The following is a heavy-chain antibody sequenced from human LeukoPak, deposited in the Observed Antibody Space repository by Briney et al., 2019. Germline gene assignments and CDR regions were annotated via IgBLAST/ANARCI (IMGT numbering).Heavy chain of an antibody. V-gene: IGHV3-66*02. D-gene: IGHD5-12*01. CDR2: VSSGGTT. CDR1: GFTVSSSY. Sequence: GGSLRLSCAASGFTVSSSYMSWVRQAPGKGLEWVSLVSSGGTTYYADSVKGRFTISRDNPKNTLYLQMSSLRPEDTAVYYCARTGYSGGDSYYWGQGTLITVSS. CDR3: ARTGYSGGDSYY. J-gene: IGHJ4*02.